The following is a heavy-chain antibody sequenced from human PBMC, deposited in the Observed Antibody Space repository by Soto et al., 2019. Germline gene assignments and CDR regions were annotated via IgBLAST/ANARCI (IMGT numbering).Heavy chain of an antibody. V-gene: IGHV4-4*02. J-gene: IGHJ4*02. Sequence: SETLSLTCVVSGGSISTSNWWSWVRQPPGKGLEWIGEIYHSGSTNYNPSLKSRVTISVDKSKNQFSLNFSSVTAADTAMYYCARQDYDFLILDAWGRRTLVADSS. CDR1: GGSISTSNW. CDR3: ARQDYDFLILDA. CDR2: IYHSGST. D-gene: IGHD3-9*01.